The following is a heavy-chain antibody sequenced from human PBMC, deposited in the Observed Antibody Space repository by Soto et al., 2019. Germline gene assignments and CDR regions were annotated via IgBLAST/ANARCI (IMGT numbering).Heavy chain of an antibody. J-gene: IGHJ4*02. CDR3: AHRFVATSLFDS. CDR1: GFSLRTYGEG. V-gene: IGHV2-5*02. Sequence: QITLKESGPTLVKPTQTLTLTCTFSGFSLRTYGEGVGWIRQPPGKSLEWLSLIYWDDDKRYNPSLPNRLTITKATSRNQVVLTMNNMDPVDTATYFCAHRFVATSLFDSWGQGILVTVSS. D-gene: IGHD5-12*01. CDR2: IYWDDDK.